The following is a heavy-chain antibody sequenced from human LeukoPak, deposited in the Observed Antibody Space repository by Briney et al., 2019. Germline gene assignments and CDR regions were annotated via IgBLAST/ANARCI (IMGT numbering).Heavy chain of an antibody. V-gene: IGHV1-69*13. CDR1: GGTFSSYA. D-gene: IGHD5-24*01. Sequence: GASVKVSCKATGGTFSSYAISWVRQAPGQGLEWMGGIIPIFGTANYAQKFQGRVTITADESTSTAYMELSSLRSEDTAVYYCATPDGYTAQGMDVWGQGTTVTVSS. CDR2: IIPIFGTA. J-gene: IGHJ6*02. CDR3: ATPDGYTAQGMDV.